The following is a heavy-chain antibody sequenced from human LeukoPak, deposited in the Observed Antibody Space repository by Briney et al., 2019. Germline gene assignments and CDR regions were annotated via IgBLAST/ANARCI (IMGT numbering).Heavy chain of an antibody. CDR1: GGSISSSSHY. CDR2: IYYSGST. D-gene: IGHD6-13*01. V-gene: IGHV4-39*01. Sequence: SETLSLTCSVSGGSISSSSHYWVWIRQPPGRGLEWIGNIYYSGSTYYSPSLKSRVTMSVDTSKNQFSLKLTSVTAADTAVYYCARGGIVAAADYWGQGTLVTVSS. CDR3: ARGGIVAAADY. J-gene: IGHJ4*02.